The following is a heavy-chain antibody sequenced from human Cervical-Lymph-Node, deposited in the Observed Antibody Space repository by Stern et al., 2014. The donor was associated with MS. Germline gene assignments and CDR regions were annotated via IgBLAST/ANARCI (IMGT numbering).Heavy chain of an antibody. CDR1: GGSLRSYY. J-gene: IGHJ4*02. CDR3: AREGEYCSGSRCYPFLDY. Sequence: QVQLQESGPGLVKPSETLSLTCTVSGGSLRSYYWNWIRQAPGKGLEWLGFIYHTGSVNYTPSLSGRVAMSVDTSKNQFSLTVSSVTAADTAVYYCAREGEYCSGSRCYPFLDYWGQGTLVTVSS. CDR2: IYHTGSV. D-gene: IGHD2-15*01. V-gene: IGHV4-59*01.